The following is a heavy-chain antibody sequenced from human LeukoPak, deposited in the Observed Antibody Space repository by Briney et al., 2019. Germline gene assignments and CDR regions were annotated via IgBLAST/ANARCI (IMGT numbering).Heavy chain of an antibody. Sequence: SVKVSCKASGGTFRKHAISWVRQAPGQGLEWMGGIIPMFGIANYAQRLQGRVTITTDESTSTAYMELSSLRSADTAVYYCVRGVWYQLLYRSDYYYYMDVWGKGTTVTVSS. CDR1: GGTFRKHA. CDR3: VRGVWYQLLYRSDYYYYMDV. J-gene: IGHJ6*03. V-gene: IGHV1-69*05. D-gene: IGHD2-2*02. CDR2: IIPMFGIA.